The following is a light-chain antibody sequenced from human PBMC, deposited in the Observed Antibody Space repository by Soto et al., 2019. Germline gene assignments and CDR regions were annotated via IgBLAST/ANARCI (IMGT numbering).Light chain of an antibody. Sequence: QSALTQPASVSGSPGQSITISCTGTSSDIGAYSYDSWYQQHHPGEAPKLIIYDVSHRPPGVSNRFSGSKSGNTASLTISGLQTEDEADYYCSSYTSATTYVFGTGTKLTVL. V-gene: IGLV2-14*03. CDR3: SSYTSATTYV. CDR1: SSDIGAYSY. CDR2: DVS. J-gene: IGLJ1*01.